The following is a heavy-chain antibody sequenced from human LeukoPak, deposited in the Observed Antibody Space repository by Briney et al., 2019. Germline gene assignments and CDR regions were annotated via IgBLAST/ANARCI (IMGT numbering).Heavy chain of an antibody. J-gene: IGHJ4*02. D-gene: IGHD3-10*01. CDR3: ARGVDYYGV. Sequence: KPSETLSLTCTASGGSISTTSYYWAWIRQPPGKGLEWTVSIYYDGTTYYNPSLKSRVTTSIDTSKKQFSLNLSAVTATDTAVYYCARGVDYYGVWGQGTLVTVSS. CDR1: GGSISTTSYY. CDR2: IYYDGTT. V-gene: IGHV4-39*01.